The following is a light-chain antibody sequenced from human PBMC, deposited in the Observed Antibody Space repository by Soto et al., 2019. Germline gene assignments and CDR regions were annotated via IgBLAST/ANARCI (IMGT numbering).Light chain of an antibody. V-gene: IGKV3-15*01. Sequence: EIVLTQSPHPLYVSPGERPTLSCTASQSVRTKLAWDQQKAGQAPRLLIYGASTRATGIPDRFSGSGSGTEFTLTISSLQSEDFAVYYCQQYNSWPPITFGQGTRLEIK. J-gene: IGKJ5*01. CDR2: GAS. CDR1: QSVRTK. CDR3: QQYNSWPPIT.